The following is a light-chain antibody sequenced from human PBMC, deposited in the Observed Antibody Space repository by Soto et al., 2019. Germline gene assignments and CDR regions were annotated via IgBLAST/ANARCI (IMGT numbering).Light chain of an antibody. CDR2: EGI. CDR3: SSYTGDSNSVI. CDR1: SSDIGGYNL. V-gene: IGLV2-23*01. J-gene: IGLJ2*01. Sequence: QSALTQPASVSGSPGQSITISCTGTSSDIGGYNLVSWYQQHPGKAPKLIIYEGIKRPSGVSHRFSGSKSGNTASLTISGLQAEDEADDYCSSYTGDSNSVIFGGGTKLTVL.